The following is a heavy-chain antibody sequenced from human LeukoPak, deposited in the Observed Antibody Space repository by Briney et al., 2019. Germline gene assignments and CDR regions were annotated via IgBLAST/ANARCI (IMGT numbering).Heavy chain of an antibody. CDR3: ARGKRGYSYANDY. CDR2: INHSGST. V-gene: IGHV4-34*01. D-gene: IGHD5-18*01. J-gene: IGHJ4*02. CDR1: GGSFSGYY. Sequence: PSETLSLTCAVYGGSFSGYYWSWIRQPPGKGLEWIGEINHSGSTNYNPSLKSRVTISVDTSKNQFSLKLSSVTAADTAVYYCARGKRGYSYANDYWGQGTLVTASS.